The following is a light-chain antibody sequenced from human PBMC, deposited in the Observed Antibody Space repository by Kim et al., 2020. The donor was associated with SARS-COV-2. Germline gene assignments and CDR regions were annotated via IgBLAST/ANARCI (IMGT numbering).Light chain of an antibody. CDR2: RND. V-gene: IGLV1-47*01. CDR1: TSNIASNF. J-gene: IGLJ3*02. Sequence: GRRATSSCSGSTSNIASNFVYWDRQFPGAAPKLHIYRNDQRPSGLPGRFSGSRSGTSASLAISGLRSEDEADYYCATWDDSLGSWVFGGGTQLTVL. CDR3: ATWDDSLGSWV.